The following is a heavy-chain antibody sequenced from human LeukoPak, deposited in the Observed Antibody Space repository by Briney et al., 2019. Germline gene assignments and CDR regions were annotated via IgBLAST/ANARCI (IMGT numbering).Heavy chain of an antibody. CDR3: ARGPLGGVVVVAATWFDP. CDR2: ISSSSSYI. Sequence: GGSLRLSCAASGFTFSSYSMNWVRQAPGKGLEWVSSISSSSSYIYYADSVKGRFTISRDNAKNSLYLQMNGLRAEDTAVYYCARGPLGGVVVVAATWFDPWGQGTLVTVSS. V-gene: IGHV3-21*01. D-gene: IGHD2-15*01. J-gene: IGHJ5*02. CDR1: GFTFSSYS.